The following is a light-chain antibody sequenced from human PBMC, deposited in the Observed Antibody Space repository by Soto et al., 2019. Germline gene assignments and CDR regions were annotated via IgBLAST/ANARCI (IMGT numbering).Light chain of an antibody. CDR1: QSISSW. Sequence: DIHMTQSPSTLSASVGDIVTITCRASQSISSWLAWYQQKPGKAPKLLIYDASSLESGVPSRFSGSGSGTEFTLTISSLQPDDFATYYCQQYNSYSTFGQGTKVDIK. V-gene: IGKV1-5*01. CDR2: DAS. CDR3: QQYNSYST. J-gene: IGKJ1*01.